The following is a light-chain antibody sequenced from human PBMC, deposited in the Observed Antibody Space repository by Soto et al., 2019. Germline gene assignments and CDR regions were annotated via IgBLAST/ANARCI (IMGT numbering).Light chain of an antibody. Sequence: EIVMTQSPATLYVSPGETVTLACRASQGSGLKLAWYQHKPGQAPRLLFYDASTRATGLPDRFSGSGAGTLFTLSISRVKSEEFAIYYCQHYNDWPTFGQGTKVEIK. CDR2: DAS. V-gene: IGKV3-15*01. J-gene: IGKJ1*01. CDR3: QHYNDWPT. CDR1: QGSGLK.